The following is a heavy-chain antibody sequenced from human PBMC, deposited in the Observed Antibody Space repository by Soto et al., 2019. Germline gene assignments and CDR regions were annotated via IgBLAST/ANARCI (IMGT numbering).Heavy chain of an antibody. Sequence: SETLSLTCTVSGGSISSYYWSWIRQPPGKGLEWIGYIYYSGSTNYNPSLKSRVTISVDTSKNQFSLKLSSVTAADTAVYYCARGNRQWLPAITPDVWGQGTTVTVS. CDR2: IYYSGST. J-gene: IGHJ6*02. CDR1: GGSISSYY. D-gene: IGHD6-19*01. V-gene: IGHV4-59*01. CDR3: ARGNRQWLPAITPDV.